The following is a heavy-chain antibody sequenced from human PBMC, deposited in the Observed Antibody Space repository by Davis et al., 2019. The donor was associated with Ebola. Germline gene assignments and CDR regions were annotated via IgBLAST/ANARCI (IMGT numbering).Heavy chain of an antibody. Sequence: GESLKISCAASGFTFSAYWMTWVRQAPGKGLQWVANIKHDGTEKNYVDSVKGRFTISRDNAKNTLYLQMNNLRAEDTAVYYCARGLYDESSVGLDVWGQGTTVTVSS. V-gene: IGHV3-7*01. CDR2: IKHDGTEK. CDR3: ARGLYDESSVGLDV. CDR1: GFTFSAYW. J-gene: IGHJ6*02. D-gene: IGHD3-22*01.